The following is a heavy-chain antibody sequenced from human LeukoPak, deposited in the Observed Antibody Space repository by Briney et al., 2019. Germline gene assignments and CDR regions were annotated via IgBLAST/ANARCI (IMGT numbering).Heavy chain of an antibody. Sequence: SETLSLTCTVSGGSIISTTYHWGWIRQPPGEGLEWIGSIDYSGSTYYNPSLKSRVTISVDTSKNQFSLNLSSVTAAATAVYSFARASGSSWYERRLHAYYYYMDVWDKETTVTLS. D-gene: IGHD6-13*01. CDR3: ARASGSSWYERRLHAYYYYMDV. V-gene: IGHV4-39*07. J-gene: IGHJ6*03. CDR1: GGSIISTTYH. CDR2: IDYSGST.